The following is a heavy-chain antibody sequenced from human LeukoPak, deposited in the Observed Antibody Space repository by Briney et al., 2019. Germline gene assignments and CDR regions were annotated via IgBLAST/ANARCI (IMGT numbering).Heavy chain of an antibody. V-gene: IGHV3-53*01. D-gene: IGHD3-22*01. CDR2: IYSGGST. CDR3: ARGVYADHSSGYYPSPLHY. Sequence: PGGSLRLSCAASGFTVSSNFMTWVRQAPGKGLEWVSVIYSGGSTNYADSVKGRFTISRDNSKNTLYLQMNSLRADDMAVYHCARGVYADHSSGYYPSPLHYWGQGTLVTVSS. CDR1: GFTVSSNF. J-gene: IGHJ4*02.